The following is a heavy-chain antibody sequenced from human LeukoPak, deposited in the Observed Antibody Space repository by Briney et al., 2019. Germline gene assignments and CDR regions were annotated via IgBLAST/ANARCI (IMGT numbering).Heavy chain of an antibody. Sequence: SETLSLTCTASGGSISSYYWSWIRQPPGKGLEWIGYIYYSGSTNYNPSLKSRVTMSVDTSKNQFSLKLSSVTAADTAVYYCARVGSLSRGRNWFDPWGQGTLVTVSS. J-gene: IGHJ5*02. CDR2: IYYSGST. D-gene: IGHD6-13*01. CDR1: GGSISSYY. CDR3: ARVGSLSRGRNWFDP. V-gene: IGHV4-59*12.